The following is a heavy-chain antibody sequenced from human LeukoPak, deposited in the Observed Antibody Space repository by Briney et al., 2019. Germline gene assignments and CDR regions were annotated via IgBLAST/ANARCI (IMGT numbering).Heavy chain of an antibody. CDR3: ASTPESYYMDV. J-gene: IGHJ6*03. CDR1: GYTFTSYY. CDR2: INPSGGST. V-gene: IGHV1-46*01. Sequence: ASVKVSCKASGYTFTSYYMHWVRQAPGQGLEWMGIINPSGGSTSYAQKFQGRVTMSRDTSTSTVYMELSSLRPEDTAVYYCASTPESYYMDVWGKGTTVTVSS.